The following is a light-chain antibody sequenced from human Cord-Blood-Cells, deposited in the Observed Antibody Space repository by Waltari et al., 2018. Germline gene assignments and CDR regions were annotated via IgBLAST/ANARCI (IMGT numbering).Light chain of an antibody. CDR1: KLGDKY. V-gene: IGLV3-1*01. Sequence: SYELTQPPSVSVSPGQTASITCSGDKLGDKYACWYQQKPGQSPVLVIYQDSKRPSGIPELFSGSNSGNTATLTISGTQAMDEADYYCQAWDSSTAVFGGGTKRTVL. CDR2: QDS. J-gene: IGLJ2*01. CDR3: QAWDSSTAV.